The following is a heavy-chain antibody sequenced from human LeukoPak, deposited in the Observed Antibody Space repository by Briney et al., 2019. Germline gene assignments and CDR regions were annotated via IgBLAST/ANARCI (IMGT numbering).Heavy chain of an antibody. V-gene: IGHV4-39*02. CDR3: ARDHGPGSSSWSPSFDP. J-gene: IGHJ5*02. CDR2: IYYSGST. D-gene: IGHD6-13*01. Sequence: PSETLSLTCTVSGGSISSSSYYWGWIRQPPGKGLEWIGSIYYSGSTYYNPSLKSRVTISVDTSKNQFSLKLSSVTAADTAVYYCARDHGPGSSSWSPSFDPWGQGTLVTVSS. CDR1: GGSISSSSYY.